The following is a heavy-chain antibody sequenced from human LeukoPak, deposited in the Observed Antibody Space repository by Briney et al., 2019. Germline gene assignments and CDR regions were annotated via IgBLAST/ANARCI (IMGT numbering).Heavy chain of an antibody. V-gene: IGHV1-18*01. CDR1: GYTFTSYG. Sequence: ASMKVSCKTSGYTFTSYGISWVRQAPGQGLEWMGWISAYNGNTHYAQNLQDTVTMTTDTSTSTAYMELRSLRSDDTAVYYCARDSASSWYGNFDYWGQGTLVTVSS. J-gene: IGHJ4*02. CDR3: ARDSASSWYGNFDY. CDR2: ISAYNGNT. D-gene: IGHD6-13*01.